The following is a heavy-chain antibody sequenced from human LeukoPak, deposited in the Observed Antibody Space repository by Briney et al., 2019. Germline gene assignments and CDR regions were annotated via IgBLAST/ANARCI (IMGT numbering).Heavy chain of an antibody. CDR2: IKSKSDGETA. D-gene: IGHD2-15*01. CDR3: TGLGTCGGGSCSAY. Sequence: KPGGPLRLSCAASGSNFNNAWMTWVRQAPGKRLEWVGRIKSKSDGETADYATPVKGRFIISRDDLKSTLYLQMNRLRIEDTGVYYCTGLGTCGGGSCSAYWGKGTLVTVSS. V-gene: IGHV3-15*01. J-gene: IGHJ4*02. CDR1: GSNFNNAW.